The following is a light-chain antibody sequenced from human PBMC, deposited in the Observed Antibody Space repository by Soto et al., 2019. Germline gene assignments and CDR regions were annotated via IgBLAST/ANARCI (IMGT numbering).Light chain of an antibody. Sequence: DSLMTQSPDSLAVSLGERATINCKSSQSVLYSSNNKNYLAWYQQKPGQPPKLVIYWASTRESGVPDRFSGSGSGTDFTLTVSSLQAEDVAVYYCQQYYTTPITFGQGTRLEIK. CDR1: QSVLYSSNNKNY. CDR3: QQYYTTPIT. V-gene: IGKV4-1*01. J-gene: IGKJ5*01. CDR2: WAS.